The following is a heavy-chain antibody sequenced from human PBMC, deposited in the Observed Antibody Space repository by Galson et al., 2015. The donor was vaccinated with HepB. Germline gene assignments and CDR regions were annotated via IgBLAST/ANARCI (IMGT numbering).Heavy chain of an antibody. CDR3: AKDTYYDILTAAKWGDAFDI. CDR2: ISYDGSNK. D-gene: IGHD3-9*01. V-gene: IGHV3-30*18. CDR1: GFTFSSYG. J-gene: IGHJ3*02. Sequence: SLRLSCAASGFTFSSYGMHWVRQAPGKGLEWVAVISYDGSNKYYADSVKGRFTISRDNSKNTLYLQMNSLRAEDTAVYYCAKDTYYDILTAAKWGDAFDIWGQGTMVTVSS.